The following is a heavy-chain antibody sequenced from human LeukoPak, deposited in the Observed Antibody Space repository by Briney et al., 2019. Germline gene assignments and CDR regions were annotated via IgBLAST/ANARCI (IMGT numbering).Heavy chain of an antibody. CDR2: INPSGGST. V-gene: IGHV1-46*01. Sequence: ASVKVSCKASGYTFTSYYMHWVRQAPGRGLEWMGIINPSGGSTSYAQKFQGRVTMTRDTSTSTVYMELSSLRSEDTAVYYCARDVDYDSRVRYGMDVWGQGTTVTVSS. D-gene: IGHD3-22*01. CDR1: GYTFTSYY. CDR3: ARDVDYDSRVRYGMDV. J-gene: IGHJ6*02.